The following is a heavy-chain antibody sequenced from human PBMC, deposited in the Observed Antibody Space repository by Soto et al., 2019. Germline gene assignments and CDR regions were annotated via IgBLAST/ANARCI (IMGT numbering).Heavy chain of an antibody. CDR1: GYTFTSYY. D-gene: IGHD6-13*01. J-gene: IGHJ6*02. Sequence: QVQLVQSGAEVKKPGASVKVSCKASGYTFTSYYMHWVRQAPGQGLEWMGIINPSGGSTSYAQKFQGRVTMTRDTSTSTVYMELSSLRSEDTAVYYCAREEGIAAAGGHYYYYYGMDVWGQGTTVTVSS. CDR2: INPSGGST. CDR3: AREEGIAAAGGHYYYYYGMDV. V-gene: IGHV1-46*01.